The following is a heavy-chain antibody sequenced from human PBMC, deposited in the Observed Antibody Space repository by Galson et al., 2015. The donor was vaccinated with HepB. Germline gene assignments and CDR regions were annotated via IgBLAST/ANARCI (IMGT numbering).Heavy chain of an antibody. CDR1: GFTFDDYA. V-gene: IGHV3-43D*04. Sequence: SLRLSCAASGFTFDDYAMHWVRQAPGKGLEWVSLISWDGGSTYYADSVKGRFTISRDNSKNSLYLQMNSLRAEDTALYYCAKDIGGSGWYGYYYYGMDVWGQGTTVTVSS. J-gene: IGHJ6*02. CDR3: AKDIGGSGWYGYYYYGMDV. D-gene: IGHD6-19*01. CDR2: ISWDGGST.